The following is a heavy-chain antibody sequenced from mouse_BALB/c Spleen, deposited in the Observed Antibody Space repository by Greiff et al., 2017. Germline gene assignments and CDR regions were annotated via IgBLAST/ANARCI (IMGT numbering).Heavy chain of an antibody. D-gene: IGHD1-1*01. CDR1: GFTFSDYY. J-gene: IGHJ3*01. Sequence: EVQLQESGGGLVKPGGSLKLSCAASGFTFSDYYMYWVRQTPEKRLEWVATISDGGSYTYYPDSVKGRFTISRDNAKNNLYLQMSSLKSEDTAMYYCARASITTVVEGFAYWGQGTLVTVSA. CDR3: ARASITTVVEGFAY. CDR2: ISDGGSYT. V-gene: IGHV5-4*02.